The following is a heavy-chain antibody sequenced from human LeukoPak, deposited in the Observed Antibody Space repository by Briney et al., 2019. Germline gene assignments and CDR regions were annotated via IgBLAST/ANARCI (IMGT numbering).Heavy chain of an antibody. CDR2: MSPDGSDK. Sequence: QPGGSLRLSCAASGFTFSNYAIHWVRQAPGKGLEWVADMSPDGSDKFYADSVRGRFTISRDNAKNTLYLQMSGLRVEDTAVYHCASDSPYYGMDVWGQGTTVTVSS. V-gene: IGHV3-30-3*01. J-gene: IGHJ6*02. CDR3: ASDSPYYGMDV. CDR1: GFTFSNYA.